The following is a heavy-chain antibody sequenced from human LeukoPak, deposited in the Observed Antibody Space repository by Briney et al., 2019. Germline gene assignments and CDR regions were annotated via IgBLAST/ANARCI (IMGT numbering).Heavy chain of an antibody. CDR3: ARGISMDV. V-gene: IGHV3-74*01. CDR1: GFTFSDHW. Sequence: GGSLRLSCAASGFTFSDHWIHWVRQAPGKGLVWVSRIKTDGSVTNYADSVEGRFTISRDTAKNTVYLQMNSLRVEETAIYYCARGISMDVWGQGTTVTVSS. CDR2: IKTDGSVT. J-gene: IGHJ6*02.